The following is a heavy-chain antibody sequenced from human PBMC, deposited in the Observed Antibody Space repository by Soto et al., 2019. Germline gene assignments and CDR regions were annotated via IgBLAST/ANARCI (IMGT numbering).Heavy chain of an antibody. J-gene: IGHJ4*02. V-gene: IGHV5-51*01. Sequence: PGESLKISCKASGYSFTNYWIGWVRQMSGKGLEWMGVIYPADSNTKFSPSFQGQVTISVDKSISTAYLQWSSLKASDSAMYYCARQAYHFEVNSFGYWGQGTQVTVSS. CDR3: ARQAYHFEVNSFGY. D-gene: IGHD3-9*01. CDR1: GYSFTNYW. CDR2: IYPADSNT.